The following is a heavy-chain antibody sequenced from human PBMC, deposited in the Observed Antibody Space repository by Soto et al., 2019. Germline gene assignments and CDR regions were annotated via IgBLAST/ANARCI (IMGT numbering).Heavy chain of an antibody. CDR2: IIPIFGTA. J-gene: IGHJ3*02. D-gene: IGHD5-18*01. CDR3: ARQIHSYGYEGGAFDI. V-gene: IGHV1-69*01. CDR1: GGTFSSYA. Sequence: QVQLVQSGAEVKKPGSSVKVSCKASGGTFSSYAISWVRQAPGQGLEWMGGIIPIFGTANYAQKFQGRVTITADESTSTAYMELSSLRSEDTAVYYCARQIHSYGYEGGAFDIWGQGTMVTVSS.